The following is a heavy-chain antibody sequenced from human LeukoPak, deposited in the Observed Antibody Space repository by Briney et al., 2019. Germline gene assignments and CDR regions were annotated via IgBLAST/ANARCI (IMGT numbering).Heavy chain of an antibody. J-gene: IGHJ4*02. Sequence: GGSLRLSCEPSGFPFSSYWMLWVRQAPGKGLVWVSRISGDGTIKTYADFVRGRFTISRDNTKNILYLQMNSLRVGDTAIYFCSRSQFDYWGQGVLVTVSS. V-gene: IGHV3-74*03. CDR3: SRSQFDY. CDR2: ISGDGTIK. CDR1: GFPFSSYW.